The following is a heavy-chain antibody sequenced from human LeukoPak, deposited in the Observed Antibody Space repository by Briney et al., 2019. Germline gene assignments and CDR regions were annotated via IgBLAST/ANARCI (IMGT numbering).Heavy chain of an antibody. CDR2: INHSGST. V-gene: IGHV4-34*01. CDR1: GGSFSGYY. D-gene: IGHD5-24*01. J-gene: IGHJ6*03. Sequence: SETLSLTCAVYGGSFSGYYWSWIRQPPGKGREGIGEINHSGSTNYNPSLKSRVTISVDTSKNQFSLKLSSVTAADTAVYYCARGKRYMDVWGKETTVTVSS. CDR3: ARGKRYMDV.